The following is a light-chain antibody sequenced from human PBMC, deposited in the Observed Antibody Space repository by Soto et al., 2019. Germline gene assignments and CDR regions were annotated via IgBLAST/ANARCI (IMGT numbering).Light chain of an antibody. J-gene: IGKJ4*01. CDR3: QQYDNLPPT. CDR1: QDINNY. CDR2: DAF. V-gene: IGKV1-33*01. Sequence: DIQMTQSPSSLSASVGDRVTITCQASQDINNYLNWYQQKPGKAPKLLIYDAFKLDTGVPSRFSGSGSGTHFTSPITNPLPEDFATYFGQQYDNLPPTFGGGTKVDTK.